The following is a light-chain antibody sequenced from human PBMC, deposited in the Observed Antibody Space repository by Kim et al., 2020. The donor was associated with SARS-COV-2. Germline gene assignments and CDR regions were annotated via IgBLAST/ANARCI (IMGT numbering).Light chain of an antibody. CDR1: SLRSYY. Sequence: VALGQTGRIKCQGDSLRSYYATWYQQKPGEAPIVVIYGKNNRPSGIPDRFSGSSSGNTASLTITATQAGDEADYYCNSRDTNNNVIFGGGTQLTVL. V-gene: IGLV3-19*01. J-gene: IGLJ2*01. CDR3: NSRDTNNNVI. CDR2: GKN.